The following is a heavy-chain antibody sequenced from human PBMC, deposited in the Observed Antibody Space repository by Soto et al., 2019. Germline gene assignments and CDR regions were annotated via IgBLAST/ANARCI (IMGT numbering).Heavy chain of an antibody. J-gene: IGHJ3*02. D-gene: IGHD3-3*01. CDR3: ATGLERWLQYGIHDAFDX. CDR2: FDPEDGET. Sequence: VVSVKVSCKVSGYTLTELSMHWVRQAPGKGLEWMGGFDPEDGETIYAQKFQGRVTMTEDTSTDTAYMELSSLRSEDTAVYYGATGLERWLQYGIHDAFDXWGQGTMVTVS. V-gene: IGHV1-24*01. CDR1: GYTLTELS.